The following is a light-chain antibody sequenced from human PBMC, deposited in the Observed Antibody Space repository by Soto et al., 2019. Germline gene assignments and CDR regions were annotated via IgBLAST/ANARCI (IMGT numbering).Light chain of an antibody. Sequence: DIQMTQSPSSLSASVGDRVTITCRASQGVGRGLAWYQQKPGKVPTVLIYAASTLQSGVPSRFSGSGSGTDFTLTISSLQRDDVATYYCQKYDSAPWAFGQGTQVEIK. CDR2: AAS. CDR1: QGVGRG. CDR3: QKYDSAPWA. V-gene: IGKV1-27*01. J-gene: IGKJ1*01.